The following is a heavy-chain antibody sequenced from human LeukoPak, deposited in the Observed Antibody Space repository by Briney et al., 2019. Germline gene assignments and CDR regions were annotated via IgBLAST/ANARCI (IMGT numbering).Heavy chain of an antibody. Sequence: GGSLRLSCAASGFTFSSYAMHWVRQAPGKGLEWVAVISYDGSNKYYADSVKGRFTISRDNSKNTLYLQMNSLRAEDTAAYYCAREGAAYYYDSSGYYPDYWGQGTLVTVSS. CDR1: GFTFSSYA. V-gene: IGHV3-30-3*01. D-gene: IGHD3-22*01. CDR2: ISYDGSNK. J-gene: IGHJ4*02. CDR3: AREGAAYYYDSSGYYPDY.